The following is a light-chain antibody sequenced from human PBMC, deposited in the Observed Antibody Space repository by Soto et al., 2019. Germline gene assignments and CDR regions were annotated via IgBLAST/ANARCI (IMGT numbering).Light chain of an antibody. Sequence: EIVLTQSPATLSLSPGERATISCRASQSVSSYLAWYQQKPGQAPRLLIYDASNEATGIPARFSGSGSGTDFTLTISSLAPEDFAVYYYQQRSNWPPTFGQGTRLEIK. CDR1: QSVSSY. CDR2: DAS. V-gene: IGKV3-11*01. CDR3: QQRSNWPPT. J-gene: IGKJ5*01.